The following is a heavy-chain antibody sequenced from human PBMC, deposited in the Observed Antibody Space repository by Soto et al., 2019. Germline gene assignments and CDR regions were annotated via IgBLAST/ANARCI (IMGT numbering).Heavy chain of an antibody. CDR2: IYGDDTT. CDR1: GLTVSSSY. Sequence: GGSLRLSCGASGLTVSSSYMSWVRQAPGKGLECVSVIYGDDTTYYADSVKGRFTISRDNSKNTLYLQMNSLTAEDTAVYYCARGIPGYCGGATCYSGWFDPWGQGTLVTVSS. J-gene: IGHJ5*02. D-gene: IGHD2-15*01. CDR3: ARGIPGYCGGATCYSGWFDP. V-gene: IGHV3-66*01.